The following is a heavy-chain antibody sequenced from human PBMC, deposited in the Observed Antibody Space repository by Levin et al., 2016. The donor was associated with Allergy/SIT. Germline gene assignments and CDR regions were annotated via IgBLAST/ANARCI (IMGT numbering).Heavy chain of an antibody. CDR1: GDSMISNSHF. J-gene: IGHJ5*02. CDR3: ARGNVLHHSPTGWFDP. Sequence: GSLRLSCIVSGDSMISNSHFWDWMRQPPGKGLEWMGTIYSSGSTHYNPSLKGRATFSVDTSKNQFSLRLNSVTDADTAVYYCARGNVLHHSPTGWFDPWGQGILVTVSS. V-gene: IGHV4-39*01. D-gene: IGHD3-10*01. CDR2: IYSSGST.